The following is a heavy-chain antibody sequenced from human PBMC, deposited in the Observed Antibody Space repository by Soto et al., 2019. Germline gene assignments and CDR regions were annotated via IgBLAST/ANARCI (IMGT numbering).Heavy chain of an antibody. CDR2: IYSGGST. J-gene: IGHJ3*02. V-gene: IGHV3-66*01. CDR3: AREAAFDI. Sequence: VIYSGGSTYYADSXKGRFNIXXDNYKNTLYLQMNRLRAEDTAVYYCAREAAFDIWGQGTMVTVAS.